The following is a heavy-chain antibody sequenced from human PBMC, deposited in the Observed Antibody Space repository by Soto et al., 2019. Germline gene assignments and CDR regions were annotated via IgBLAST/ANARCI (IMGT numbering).Heavy chain of an antibody. CDR3: ARVKTGTTDYGAAFDI. V-gene: IGHV4-34*01. CDR1: GGSFSGYY. D-gene: IGHD1-7*01. Sequence: SETLSLTCAVYGGSFSGYYWSWIRQPPGKGLEWIGEINHSGSTNYNPSLKSRVTISVDTSKNQFSLKLSSVTAADTAVYYCARVKTGTTDYGAAFDIWGQGTMVTVSS. CDR2: INHSGST. J-gene: IGHJ3*02.